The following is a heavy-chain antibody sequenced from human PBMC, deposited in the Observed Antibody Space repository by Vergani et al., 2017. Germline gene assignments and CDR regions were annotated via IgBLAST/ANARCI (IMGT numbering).Heavy chain of an antibody. J-gene: IGHJ6*04. D-gene: IGHD3-3*01. CDR3: AKDLQNTVFGAPDV. V-gene: IGHV3-23*01. CDR1: GFTFSSYA. Sequence: EVQLLESGGGLVQPGGSLRLSCAAYGFTFSSYAMNWVRQAPGKGLEWVSAISASGGSTYYADSVKGRFTISRDNSKNTLYLQMNSLRADDTAVYYCAKDLQNTVFGAPDVWGKGTTVTDSS. CDR2: ISASGGST.